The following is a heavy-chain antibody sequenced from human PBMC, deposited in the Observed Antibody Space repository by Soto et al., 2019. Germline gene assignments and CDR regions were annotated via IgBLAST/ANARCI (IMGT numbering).Heavy chain of an antibody. V-gene: IGHV1-46*01. J-gene: IGHJ6*02. D-gene: IGHD1-7*01. CDR3: ARGTHRTGTTLGWGLLRYGMDV. CDR2: INPSGGST. CDR1: GYTFTSYY. Sequence: ASVKVSCKASGYTFTSYYMHWVRQAPGQGLEWMGIINPSGGSTSYAQKFQGRVTMTRDTSTSTVYMELSSLRSEDTAVYYCARGTHRTGTTLGWGLLRYGMDVWGQGTTVTVSS.